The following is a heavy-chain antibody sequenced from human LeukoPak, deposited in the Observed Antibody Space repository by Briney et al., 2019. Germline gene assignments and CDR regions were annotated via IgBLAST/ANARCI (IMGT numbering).Heavy chain of an antibody. CDR3: AIVVTVTCGGVNESNWFDP. CDR1: GYSISSGYY. CDR2: IYHSGST. J-gene: IGHJ5*02. V-gene: IGHV4-38-2*02. D-gene: IGHD3-16*01. Sequence: SETLSLTCTVSGYSISSGYYWGWIRQPPGKGLEWIGSIYHSGSTYYNPSLKSRVTISVDTCKNQFSLKLSSVTAADTGVYYRAIVVTVTCGGVNESNWFDPWGQGTLVTVSS.